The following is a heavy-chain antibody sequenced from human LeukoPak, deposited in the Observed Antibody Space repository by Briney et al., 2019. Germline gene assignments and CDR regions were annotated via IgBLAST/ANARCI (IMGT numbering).Heavy chain of an antibody. V-gene: IGHV3-7*01. D-gene: IGHD3-10*01. CDR2: INQDGSEK. CDR1: GFTFRSYW. J-gene: IGHJ6*02. Sequence: GGSLRLSCAASGFTFRSYWMNWARQAPGKGLEWVAIINQDGSEKYYVDSVKGRFTISRDNARNSLYLQMNSLRVEDTAVYYCARAISMVWGLIYYGMDVWGQGTTVTVSS. CDR3: ARAISMVWGLIYYGMDV.